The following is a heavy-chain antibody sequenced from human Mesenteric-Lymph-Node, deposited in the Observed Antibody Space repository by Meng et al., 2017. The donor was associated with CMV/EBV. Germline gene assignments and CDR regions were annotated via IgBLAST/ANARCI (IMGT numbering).Heavy chain of an antibody. J-gene: IGHJ6*02. D-gene: IGHD4-11*01. CDR1: GFTFSTYS. CDR3: ARDLPTVNSYYYGVDV. Sequence: GESLKISCAASGFTFSTYSMNWVRQAPGKGLEWVSSIDSSSSYKYYADSVKGRFTLSRDNSKNTLYLQLNSLRAEDTAVYYCARDLPTVNSYYYGVDVWGQGTTVTVSS. V-gene: IGHV3-21*04. CDR2: IDSSSSYK.